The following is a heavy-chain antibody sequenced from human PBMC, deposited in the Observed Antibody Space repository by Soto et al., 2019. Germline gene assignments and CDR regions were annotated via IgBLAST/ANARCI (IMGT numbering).Heavy chain of an antibody. V-gene: IGHV3-23*01. CDR1: GFTFSSYA. CDR2: ISGSGGST. D-gene: IGHD2-2*01. CDR3: AKGSWYCSSTSCYGSYGMDV. Sequence: GGSLRLSCAASGFTFSSYAMSWVRQAPGKGLEWVSAISGSGGSTYYADSVKGRFTISRDNSKNTLYLQMNSLRAEDTAVYYCAKGSWYCSSTSCYGSYGMDVWGQGTTVTVSS. J-gene: IGHJ6*02.